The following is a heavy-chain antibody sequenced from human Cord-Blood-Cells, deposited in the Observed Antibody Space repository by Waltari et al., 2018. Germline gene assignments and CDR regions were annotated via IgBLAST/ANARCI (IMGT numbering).Heavy chain of an antibody. D-gene: IGHD7-27*01. CDR1: GSTFTGFY. CDR3: ARDVWADGDY. CDR2: INPNSGGT. Sequence: QVQLVQAGAEVNKPGASVKLSCLASGSTFTGFYLHWVRQAPGQGLEWMRGINPNSGGTNYAQKFQGRVTMTRDTSIRTAYMELSRLRSDDTDVYYCARDVWADGDYWGQGTRVTVSS. J-gene: IGHJ4*02. V-gene: IGHV1-2*02.